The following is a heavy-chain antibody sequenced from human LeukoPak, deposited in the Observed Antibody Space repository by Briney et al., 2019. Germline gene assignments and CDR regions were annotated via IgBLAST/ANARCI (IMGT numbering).Heavy chain of an antibody. J-gene: IGHJ3*01. CDR1: GFTFSSYA. D-gene: IGHD3-3*01. CDR2: ISYDGSNK. V-gene: IGHV3-30-3*01. CDR3: ARDLSPVNPDYYDF. Sequence: QPGRSLRLSCAASGFTFSSYAMHWVRQAPGKGLEWVAVISYDGSNKYYADSVKGRFTISRDNSKNTLYLQMNSLRAEDTAVYYCARDLSPVNPDYYDFWGQGTMVTVSS.